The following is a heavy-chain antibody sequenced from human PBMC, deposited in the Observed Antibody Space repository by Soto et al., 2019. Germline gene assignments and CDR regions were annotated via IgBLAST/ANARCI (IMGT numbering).Heavy chain of an antibody. D-gene: IGHD2-15*01. J-gene: IGHJ5*02. Sequence: QVQLVQSGAELKKPGSSVKVSCKASGGTFSNYAITWMQQAPAQALEWLGRIIPIFGTTDYAQKFQGRVTITADESTTTAYMELSSLRSDDTAVYYCAKDGGREGYFGNWFDPWGQGTLVTVSS. CDR3: AKDGGREGYFGNWFDP. V-gene: IGHV1-69*15. CDR1: GGTFSNYA. CDR2: IIPIFGTT.